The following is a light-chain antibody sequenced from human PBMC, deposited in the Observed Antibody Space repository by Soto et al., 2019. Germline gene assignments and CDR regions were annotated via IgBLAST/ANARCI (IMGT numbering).Light chain of an antibody. J-gene: IGKJ4*01. Sequence: DIVLTQSPDSLAVSLGERATITCKSSRRVLYSSSNRDSLSWYQHKAGQPPKLLFYWASTRESGVPDRFIGGGSGTNFTLTISSLQPEDVAVYYCQQRSSWLTFGGGTKVEIK. CDR3: QQRSSWLT. CDR1: RRVLYSSSNRDS. CDR2: WAS. V-gene: IGKV4-1*01.